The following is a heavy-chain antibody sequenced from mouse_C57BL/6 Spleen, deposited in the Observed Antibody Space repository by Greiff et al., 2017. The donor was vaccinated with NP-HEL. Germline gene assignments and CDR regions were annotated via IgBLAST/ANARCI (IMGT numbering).Heavy chain of an antibody. CDR2: IYPGDGDT. CDR3: ARLDGNYVESYAMDY. J-gene: IGHJ4*01. D-gene: IGHD2-1*01. CDR1: GYAFSSSW. V-gene: IGHV1-82*01. Sequence: VQLQQSGPELVKPGASVKISCKASGYAFSSSWMNWVKPRPGKGLEWIGRIYPGDGDTNYNGKFKGKATLTADKSSSKAYMQLSSLTSEDSAVYFCARLDGNYVESYAMDYWGQGTSVTVSS.